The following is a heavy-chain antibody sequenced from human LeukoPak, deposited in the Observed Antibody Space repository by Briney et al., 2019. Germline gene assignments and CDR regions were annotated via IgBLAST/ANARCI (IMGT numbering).Heavy chain of an antibody. CDR2: ISGGGGST. CDR3: AKEYYYDSSGSYRAGDAFDI. V-gene: IGHV3-23*01. D-gene: IGHD3-22*01. J-gene: IGHJ3*02. CDR1: GFTFSTYA. Sequence: GGSLRLSCAASGFTFSTYAMSWVRQAPGKGLEWVSNISGGGGSTYYADSAKGRFTISRDNSKNTLYLQMNSLRAEDTAIYYCAKEYYYDSSGSYRAGDAFDIWGQGTMVTVSS.